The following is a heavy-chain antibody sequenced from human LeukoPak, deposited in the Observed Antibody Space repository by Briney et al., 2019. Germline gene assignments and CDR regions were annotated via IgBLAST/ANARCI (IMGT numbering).Heavy chain of an antibody. CDR1: GYTFTNYD. CDR2: MNPNSGAT. D-gene: IGHD7-27*01. V-gene: IGHV1-8*03. Sequence: ASVKVSCKASGYTFTNYDINWVRQATGQGLEWMGWMNPNSGATGYAQNFQGRVTITRSTSITTAYMELSSLRSEDTAVYYCALKRSTWACDNWLDPWGQGTLVTVSS. CDR3: ALKRSTWACDNWLDP. J-gene: IGHJ5*02.